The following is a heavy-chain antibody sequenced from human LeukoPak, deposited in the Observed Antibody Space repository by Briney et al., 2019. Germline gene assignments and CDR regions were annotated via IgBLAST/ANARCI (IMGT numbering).Heavy chain of an antibody. CDR2: ISSSGSTI. Sequence: GGSLRLSCAASGFTFSSYEMNWVRQAPGKGLEWVSYISSSGSTIYYADSVKGRFTISRDNAKNSLYLQMNSLRAEDTAVYYCARDRVLGDFWSGYHFDYWGQGTLVTVSS. V-gene: IGHV3-48*03. J-gene: IGHJ4*02. CDR1: GFTFSSYE. D-gene: IGHD3-3*01. CDR3: ARDRVLGDFWSGYHFDY.